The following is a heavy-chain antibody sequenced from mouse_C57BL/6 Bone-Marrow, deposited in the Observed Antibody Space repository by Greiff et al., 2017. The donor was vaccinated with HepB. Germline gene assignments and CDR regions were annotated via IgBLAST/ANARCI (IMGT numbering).Heavy chain of an antibody. J-gene: IGHJ4*01. CDR3: ASWIYYGNLRRAMDY. Sequence: VQLQQSGPGLVAPSQSLSITCTVSGFSLTSYGVDWVRQSPGKGLEWLVVIWGVGSTNYNSALKSRLSISKDNSKSQVFLKMNSLQTDDTAMYYCASWIYYGNLRRAMDYWGQGTSVTVSS. CDR2: IWGVGST. V-gene: IGHV2-6*01. D-gene: IGHD2-1*01. CDR1: GFSLTSYG.